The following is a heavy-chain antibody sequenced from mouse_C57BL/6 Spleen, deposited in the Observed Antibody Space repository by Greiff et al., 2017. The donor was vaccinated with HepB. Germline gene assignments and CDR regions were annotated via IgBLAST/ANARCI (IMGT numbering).Heavy chain of an antibody. V-gene: IGHV5-9-1*02. J-gene: IGHJ2*01. CDR2: ISSGGDYI. D-gene: IGHD1-1*01. CDR3: TRVDYYGSSYFDY. CDR1: GFTFSSYA. Sequence: EVKLVESGEGLVKPGGSLKLSCAASGFTFSSYAMSWVRQTPEKRLEWVAYISSGGDYIYYADTVTGRFTISRDNARNTLYLQMSSLKSEDTAMYYCTRVDYYGSSYFDYWGQGTTLTVSS.